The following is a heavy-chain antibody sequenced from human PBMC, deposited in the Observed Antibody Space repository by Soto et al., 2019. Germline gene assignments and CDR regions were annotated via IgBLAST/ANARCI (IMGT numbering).Heavy chain of an antibody. CDR3: ARVWGSYQAPSGGAGFDP. CDR2: IIPIFGTA. CDR1: GGTFSSYA. V-gene: IGHV1-69*06. Sequence: SVKVSCKASGGTFSSYAISWVRQAPGQGLEWMGGIIPIFGTANYAQKFQGRVTITADKSTSTAYMELSSLRSDDTAVYYCARVWGSYQAPSGGAGFDPWGQGTLVTAPQ. J-gene: IGHJ5*02. D-gene: IGHD3-16*02.